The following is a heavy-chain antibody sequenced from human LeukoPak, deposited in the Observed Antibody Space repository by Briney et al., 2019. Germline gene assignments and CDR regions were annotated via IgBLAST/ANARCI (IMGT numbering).Heavy chain of an antibody. CDR2: IAAGGGGI. CDR1: GFTFDTYA. J-gene: IGHJ4*02. D-gene: IGHD4-23*01. Sequence: GGSLRLSCVASGFTFDTYALTWVGQAPGKGLEWVSVIAAGGGGIQYAESVKGRFIISRDNSKKTLYLQMNNLRAEDTAMYYCAKYLPPTTVATRFFDCWGQGTLVTVSS. V-gene: IGHV3-23*01. CDR3: AKYLPPTTVATRFFDC.